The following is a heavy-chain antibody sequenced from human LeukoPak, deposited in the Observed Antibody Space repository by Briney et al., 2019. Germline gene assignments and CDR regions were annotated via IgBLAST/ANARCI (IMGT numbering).Heavy chain of an antibody. J-gene: IGHJ1*01. Sequence: GGSLRLSCAASGFTFSSYWMSWVRQAPGKGVEWVANIKQDGSEKYYVDSVEGRFTISRDNAKNSLYLQMNSLRAEDTAVYYCARGANSGWYAEYFQHWGQGTLVTVSS. CDR1: GFTFSSYW. CDR2: IKQDGSEK. CDR3: ARGANSGWYAEYFQH. V-gene: IGHV3-7*01. D-gene: IGHD6-19*01.